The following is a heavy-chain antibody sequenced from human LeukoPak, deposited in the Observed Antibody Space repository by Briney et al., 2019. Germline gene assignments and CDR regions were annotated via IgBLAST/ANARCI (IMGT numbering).Heavy chain of an antibody. Sequence: ASVKVSCKASGGTFSSYAISWVRQAPGQGLEWMGRIIPILGIANYAQKFQGRVTITADKSTSTAYMELSSLRSEDTAVYYCARGEGGYDSSGYYPFDYWGQGTLVTVSS. CDR1: GGTFSSYA. V-gene: IGHV1-69*04. CDR3: ARGEGGYDSSGYYPFDY. CDR2: IIPILGIA. J-gene: IGHJ4*02. D-gene: IGHD3-22*01.